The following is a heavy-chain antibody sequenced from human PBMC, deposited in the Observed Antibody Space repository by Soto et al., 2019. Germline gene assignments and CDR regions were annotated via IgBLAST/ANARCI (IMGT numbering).Heavy chain of an antibody. CDR2: ISSSSSYI. Sequence: EVQLVESGGGLVKPGGSLRLSCAASGFTFSSYSMNWVRQAPGKGLEWVSSISSSSSYIYYADSVKGRFTISRDNAKNSMYLQVNSMRAEDTAVYYCAGGPSIAVAGMCDYWGQGALVNVSS. CDR1: GFTFSSYS. V-gene: IGHV3-21*01. J-gene: IGHJ4*02. CDR3: AGGPSIAVAGMCDY. D-gene: IGHD6-19*01.